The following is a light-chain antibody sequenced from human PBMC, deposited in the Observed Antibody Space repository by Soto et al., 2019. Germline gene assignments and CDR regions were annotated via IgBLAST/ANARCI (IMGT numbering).Light chain of an antibody. V-gene: IGKV4-1*01. Sequence: DIVMTQSPDSLAVSLGERATINCKSSQSVLYSSNNNNYLAWYQPKPGQPPKLLIYWASTRESGVPDRFSGSGSGTDFTLTISSLQAADVAVYYCQQYYSTPYTFGQGTKLEIK. J-gene: IGKJ2*01. CDR1: QSVLYSSNNNNY. CDR2: WAS. CDR3: QQYYSTPYT.